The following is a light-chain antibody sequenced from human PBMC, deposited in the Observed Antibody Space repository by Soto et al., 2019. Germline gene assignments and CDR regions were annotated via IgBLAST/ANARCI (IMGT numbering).Light chain of an antibody. CDR2: GAS. CDR3: QQYNGWPPCT. Sequence: DIVMTQSPATLSVSPGERATLSCRASQTVSSNLAWYQQKPGQAPRLLIHGASTRAAGIPSRFSGSGSGTEFTLTISSLQSEDFAVYYCQQYNGWPPCTVGPGTRVDIK. CDR1: QTVSSN. V-gene: IGKV3-15*01. J-gene: IGKJ3*01.